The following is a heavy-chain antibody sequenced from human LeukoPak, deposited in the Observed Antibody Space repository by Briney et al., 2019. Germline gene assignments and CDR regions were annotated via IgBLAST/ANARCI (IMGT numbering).Heavy chain of an antibody. V-gene: IGHV3-23*01. D-gene: IGHD3-22*01. J-gene: IGHJ4*02. CDR2: ISGSDGST. CDR1: GFTFSSYA. CDR3: AKPRDSSGYYLDY. Sequence: GGSLRLSCAASGFTFSSYAMSWVRQAPGKGLEWVSAISGSDGSTYYADSVKGRFTISRDNSKNTLYLQMNSLRAEDTAVYYCAKPRDSSGYYLDYWGQGTLVTVSS.